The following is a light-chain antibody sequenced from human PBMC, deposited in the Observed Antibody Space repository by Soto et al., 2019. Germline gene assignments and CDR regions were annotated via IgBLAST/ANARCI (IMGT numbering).Light chain of an antibody. CDR1: SSDIGDYDY. Sequence: QSVLTQPASVSGSPGQSITISCTGTSSDIGDYDYVSWYQHLPGKAPKLLIFDVTHRPSGVSDRFSGSKSGNTASLTISGLQTEDEADYYCYSYRGSNAWVFGGGTKLTVL. J-gene: IGLJ3*02. CDR2: DVT. V-gene: IGLV2-14*01. CDR3: YSYRGSNAWV.